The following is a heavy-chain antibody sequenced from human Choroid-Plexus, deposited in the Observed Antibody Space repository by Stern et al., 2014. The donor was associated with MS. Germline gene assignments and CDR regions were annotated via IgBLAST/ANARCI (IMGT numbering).Heavy chain of an antibody. J-gene: IGHJ5*02. D-gene: IGHD2/OR15-2a*01. CDR3: AKDRQYLTYFFDH. V-gene: IGHV3-30*18. Sequence: VQLVESGGGVVQPGRPLRLSCVASGFTFGSCAMHWVRQAPGKGLERAAGVSYDGSNKYYAYSVKGRFTISADNSQNTLYMQMSSLRPEDTAVYYCAKDRQYLTYFFDHWGQGSLVTVSS. CDR2: VSYDGSNK. CDR1: GFTFGSCA.